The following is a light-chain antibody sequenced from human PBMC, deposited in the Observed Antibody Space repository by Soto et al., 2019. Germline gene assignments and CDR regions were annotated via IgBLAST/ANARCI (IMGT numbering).Light chain of an antibody. Sequence: QDVLTQPHSASGSPGQSVTISCTGTKNDIGVYDFVSWYQHHPGKAPRLIIYEVVQRPSGVPDRFSGSKSGNTASLTVSGLQAADEADYFCKSYAGSNTYVLGSGTNVTV. CDR1: KNDIGVYDF. CDR3: KSYAGSNTYV. V-gene: IGLV2-8*01. CDR2: EVV. J-gene: IGLJ1*01.